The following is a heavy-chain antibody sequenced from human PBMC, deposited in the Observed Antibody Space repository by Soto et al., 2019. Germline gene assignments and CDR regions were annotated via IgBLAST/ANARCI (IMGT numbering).Heavy chain of an antibody. J-gene: IGHJ4*02. D-gene: IGHD3-3*01. CDR3: AKDGSGHPYYSDK. V-gene: IGHV4-4*02. CDR2: VDHSGTT. Sequence: PSETLSLPCVVSAASITSNNWRPWARQPPGKGLEWVGEVDHSGTTNYNPSLKSRVTLSVDKSKKQFSLKVTSDTAAVTAVYYCAKDGSGHPYYSDKWGQETLVTVAS. CDR1: AASITSNNW.